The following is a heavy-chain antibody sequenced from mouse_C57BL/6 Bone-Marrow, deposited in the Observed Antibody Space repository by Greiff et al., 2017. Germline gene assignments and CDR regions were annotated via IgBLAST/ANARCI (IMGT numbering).Heavy chain of an antibody. J-gene: IGHJ4*01. CDR3: SRSLITTVVADAMDY. D-gene: IGHD1-1*01. CDR2: IHPNSGST. Sequence: QVQLQQPGAELVKPGASVKLSCKASGYTFTSYWMHWVKQRTGQGLEWIGMIHPNSGSTNYNEKFKSKATLTVDKSSSTAYMQLSSLTSEDSAVYYCSRSLITTVVADAMDYWGQGTSVTVSS. CDR1: GYTFTSYW. V-gene: IGHV1-64*01.